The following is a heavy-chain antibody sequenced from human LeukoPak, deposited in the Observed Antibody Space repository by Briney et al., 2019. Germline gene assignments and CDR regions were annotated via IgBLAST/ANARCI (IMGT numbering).Heavy chain of an antibody. CDR2: INHSGST. CDR3: ARVGGDTPFDY. CDR1: GGSFSGYY. D-gene: IGHD2-21*01. J-gene: IGHJ4*02. V-gene: IGHV4-34*01. Sequence: SETLSLTCAVYGGSFSGYYWSWLRQPPGKGREWIGEINHSGSTNYNPSLKSRVTISVDTSKNQFSLKLSSVTAADTAVYYCARVGGDTPFDYWGQGTLVTVSS.